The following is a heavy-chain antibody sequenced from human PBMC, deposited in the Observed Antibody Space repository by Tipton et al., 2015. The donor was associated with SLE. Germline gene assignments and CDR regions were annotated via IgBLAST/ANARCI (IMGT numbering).Heavy chain of an antibody. CDR2: ISSSGSTI. Sequence: GSLRLSCAASGFTFSSYEMNWVRQAPGKGLEWVSYISSSGSTIYYADSVKGRFTISRDNAKNSLYLQMNSLRAEDTAVYYCARGVAAAGGFDYWGQGTLVTVSS. CDR3: ARGVAAAGGFDY. CDR1: GFTFSSYE. V-gene: IGHV3-48*03. J-gene: IGHJ4*02. D-gene: IGHD6-13*01.